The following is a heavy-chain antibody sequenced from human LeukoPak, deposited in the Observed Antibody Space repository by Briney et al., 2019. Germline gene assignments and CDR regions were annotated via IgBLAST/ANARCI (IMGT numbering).Heavy chain of an antibody. J-gene: IGHJ4*02. CDR3: ARSRYDILTGVRLTYFDY. Sequence: SETLSLTCTVSGYSISSGYYWGWIRQPPGKGLEWIGSIYHSGSTYYNPSLKSRVTISVDTSKNQFSLKLSSVTAADTAVYYCARSRYDILTGVRLTYFDYWGQGTLVTVSS. V-gene: IGHV4-38-2*02. CDR2: IYHSGST. D-gene: IGHD3-9*01. CDR1: GYSISSGYY.